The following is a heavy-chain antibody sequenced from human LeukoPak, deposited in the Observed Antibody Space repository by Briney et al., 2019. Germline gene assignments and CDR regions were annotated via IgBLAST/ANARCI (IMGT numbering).Heavy chain of an antibody. Sequence: GGSLRLSCVASGFTFSNYGMDWVRQAPGKGLEWVSAISGSGGSTYYADSVKGRFTISRDSSKNTLYLQMNSLRAEGTAVYYCANPGGYWGQGTLVTVSS. CDR1: GFTFSNYG. V-gene: IGHV3-23*01. D-gene: IGHD1-14*01. J-gene: IGHJ4*02. CDR3: ANPGGY. CDR2: ISGSGGST.